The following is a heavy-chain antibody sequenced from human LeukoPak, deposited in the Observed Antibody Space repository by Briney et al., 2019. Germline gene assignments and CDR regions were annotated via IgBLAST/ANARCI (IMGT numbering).Heavy chain of an antibody. J-gene: IGHJ6*03. CDR1: GFTFSSYS. CDR2: ISSSSSTI. D-gene: IGHD3-3*01. CDR3: ARTYYDFWSGYPSLYYYYMDV. V-gene: IGHV3-48*04. Sequence: PGGSLRLSCAASGFTFSSYSMNWVRQAPGKGLGWVSYISSSSSTIYYADSVKGRFTISRDNAKNTLYLQMNSLRAEDTAVYYCARTYYDFWSGYPSLYYYYMDVWGKGTTVTVSS.